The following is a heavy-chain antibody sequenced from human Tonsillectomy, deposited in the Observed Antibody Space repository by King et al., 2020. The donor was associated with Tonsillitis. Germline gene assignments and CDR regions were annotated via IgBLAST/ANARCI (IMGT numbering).Heavy chain of an antibody. CDR1: GYTFSSYY. V-gene: IGHV1-46*01. D-gene: IGHD6-19*01. CDR2: FDPAGGGT. J-gene: IGHJ5*02. CDR3: ARAGTGWAYNWLDP. Sequence: QLVQSGAEVKKPGASVKISCQASGYTFSSYYMHWVRQAPGQGLEWMGVFDPAGGGTVYAQKFQGRLIMTKDTSTSTVYMELSSLGFEDTAVYYCARAGTGWAYNWLDPWGQGTLVTVSS.